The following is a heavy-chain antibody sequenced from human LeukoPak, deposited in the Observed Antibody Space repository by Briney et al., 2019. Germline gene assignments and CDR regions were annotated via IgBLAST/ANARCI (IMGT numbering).Heavy chain of an antibody. J-gene: IGHJ4*02. Sequence: SETLSLTCTVSGGSISSYYWSWIRQPPGKGLEWIGYIYYSGSTNYNPSLKSRVTISVDTSKNQFSLKLSSVTAADTAVYYCARVAGFDFDYWGQGTLVTVSS. CDR3: ARVAGFDFDY. CDR2: IYYSGST. V-gene: IGHV4-59*01. CDR1: GGSISSYY. D-gene: IGHD6-19*01.